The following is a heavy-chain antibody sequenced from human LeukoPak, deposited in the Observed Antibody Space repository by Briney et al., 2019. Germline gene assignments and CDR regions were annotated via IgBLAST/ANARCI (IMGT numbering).Heavy chain of an antibody. Sequence: KAGGSLRLSCAASGFTFSSYSMNWVRQAPGKGLEWVSSISSSSSYIYYADSVKGRFTISRDNAKNSLYLQMNSLRAEDTAVYYCARGYDILTGHEPLWTRGQGTLVTVSS. J-gene: IGHJ4*02. CDR2: ISSSSSYI. D-gene: IGHD3-9*01. CDR3: ARGYDILTGHEPLWT. V-gene: IGHV3-21*01. CDR1: GFTFSSYS.